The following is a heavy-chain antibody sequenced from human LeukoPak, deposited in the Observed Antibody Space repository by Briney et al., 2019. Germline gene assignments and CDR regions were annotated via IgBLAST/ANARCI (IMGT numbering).Heavy chain of an antibody. CDR3: ARKPMVRGVIRCIDY. CDR1: GGSISSSSYY. V-gene: IGHV4-39*07. CDR2: IYYSGST. J-gene: IGHJ4*02. Sequence: SETLSLTCTVSGGSISSSSYYWGWIRQPPGKGLEWIGSIYYSGSTYYNPSLKSRVTISVDTSKNQFSLKLSSVTAADTAVYYCARKPMVRGVIRCIDYWGQGTLVTVSS. D-gene: IGHD3-10*01.